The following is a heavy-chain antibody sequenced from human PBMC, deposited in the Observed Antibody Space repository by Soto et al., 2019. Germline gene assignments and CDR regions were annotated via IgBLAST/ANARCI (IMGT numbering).Heavy chain of an antibody. V-gene: IGHV3-30-3*01. Sequence: PGGSLRLSCAASGFTFSSYAMHWVRQAPGKGLEWVAVISYDGSNKYYADSVKGRFTISRDNAKNTLYLQMNSLRAEDSAVYYCARVAGVNGDYVNWFDPWGQGTLVTVSS. CDR2: ISYDGSNK. CDR1: GFTFSSYA. J-gene: IGHJ5*02. D-gene: IGHD4-17*01. CDR3: ARVAGVNGDYVNWFDP.